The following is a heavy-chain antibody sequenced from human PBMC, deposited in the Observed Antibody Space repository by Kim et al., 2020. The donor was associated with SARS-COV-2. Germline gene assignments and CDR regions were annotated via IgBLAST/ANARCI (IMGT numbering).Heavy chain of an antibody. CDR1: GYTFTSYG. CDR3: ARGGCSSTSCYVLHAFDI. CDR2: ISAYNGNT. Sequence: ASVKVSCKASGYTFTSYGISWVRQAPGQGLEWMGWISAYNGNTNYAQKLQGRVTMTTDTSTSTAYMELRSLRSDDTAVYYCARGGCSSTSCYVLHAFDIWGQGTMVTVSS. D-gene: IGHD2-2*01. J-gene: IGHJ3*02. V-gene: IGHV1-18*01.